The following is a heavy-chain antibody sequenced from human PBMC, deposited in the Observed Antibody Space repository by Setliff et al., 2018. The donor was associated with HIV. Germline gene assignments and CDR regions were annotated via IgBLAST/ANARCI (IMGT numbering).Heavy chain of an antibody. J-gene: IGHJ5*02. CDR1: GGSLSGYY. Sequence: SETLSLTCAVYGGSLSGYYWSWIRQPPGKGLEWIGEFNHGRSTNNNPSLKSRVTISGDTTKNQFSLKLTSVTAADTAVYYCARGTKGSRWSVTRINWFDTWGQGTLVTVSS. CDR2: FNHGRST. V-gene: IGHV4-34*01. CDR3: ARGTKGSRWSVTRINWFDT. D-gene: IGHD6-13*01.